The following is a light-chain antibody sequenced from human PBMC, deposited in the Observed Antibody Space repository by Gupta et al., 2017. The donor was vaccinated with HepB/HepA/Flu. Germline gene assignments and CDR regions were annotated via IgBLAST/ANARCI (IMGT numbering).Light chain of an antibody. Sequence: EIVLTQSPATLSLPPGERATLSCGASQSVSSSYLAWYQQKPGLAPRLLIYAASSRATVIPDRFSGSGSGTDFTLTISRLEPEEFAVYYCQQYGSSPITFGQGTRLEIK. V-gene: IGKV3D-20*01. CDR2: AAS. CDR1: QSVSSSY. CDR3: QQYGSSPIT. J-gene: IGKJ5*01.